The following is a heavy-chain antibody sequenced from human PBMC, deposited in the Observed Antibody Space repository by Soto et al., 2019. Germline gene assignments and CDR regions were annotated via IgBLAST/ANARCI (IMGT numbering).Heavy chain of an antibody. Sequence: SETLSLTCAVYCGSFSGDYWSWIRQPPGKGLEWIGEINHSGSTNYNPSLKSRVTISVDTSKNQFSLKLSSVTAADTAVYYCARVSPEGSGTRGLFDPWGQGTLVTVS. V-gene: IGHV4-34*01. D-gene: IGHD2-2*01. J-gene: IGHJ5*02. CDR1: CGSFSGDY. CDR2: INHSGST. CDR3: ARVSPEGSGTRGLFDP.